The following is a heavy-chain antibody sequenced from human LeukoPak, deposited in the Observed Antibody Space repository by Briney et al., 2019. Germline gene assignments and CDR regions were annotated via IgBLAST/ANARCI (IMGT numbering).Heavy chain of an antibody. J-gene: IGHJ5*02. CDR2: ISDSGSS. CDR1: GASIISSRYY. Sequence: PSETLSLTCTVSGASIISSRYYWGWIRRPPGKGLEWIASISDSGSSYYNTSLKSRVTISVDTSKHQVPLQLRSVNAADTAVYYCVRDDYGDYTRRFDPWGQGTLVTVSS. CDR3: VRDDYGDYTRRFDP. V-gene: IGHV4-39*06. D-gene: IGHD4-17*01.